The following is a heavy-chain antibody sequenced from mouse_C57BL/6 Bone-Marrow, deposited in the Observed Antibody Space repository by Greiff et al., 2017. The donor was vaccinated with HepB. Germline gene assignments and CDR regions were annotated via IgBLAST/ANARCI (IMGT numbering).Heavy chain of an antibody. CDR1: GFSFNTYA. V-gene: IGHV10-1*01. D-gene: IGHD1-1*01. CDR3: VRHQRLLR. Sequence: EVMLVESGGGLVQPKGSLKLSCAASGFSFNTYAMNWVRQAPGKGLEWVARIRSKSNNYATYYADSVKDRFTISRDDSESMLYLQRNNLKTEDTAMYYCVRHQRLLRWGQGTLVTVSA. CDR2: IRSKSNNYAT. J-gene: IGHJ3*02.